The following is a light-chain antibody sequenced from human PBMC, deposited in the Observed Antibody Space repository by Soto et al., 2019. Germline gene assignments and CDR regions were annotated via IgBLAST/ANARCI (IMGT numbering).Light chain of an antibody. J-gene: IGKJ4*01. Sequence: EIVMTQSPATLSVSPGERATLSCRASQSVSSNLAWYQQKPGQAPRLLIYGASTRATGIPARFSGSGSGTEFTPTISSLQSEDFAVYYCQQYNNWLRGTFGGGTKVEIK. CDR3: QQYNNWLRGT. CDR2: GAS. CDR1: QSVSSN. V-gene: IGKV3-15*01.